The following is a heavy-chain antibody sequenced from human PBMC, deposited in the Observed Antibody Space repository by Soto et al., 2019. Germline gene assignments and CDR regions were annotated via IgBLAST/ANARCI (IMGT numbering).Heavy chain of an antibody. Sequence: QVQLVQSGAEVKKPGSSVKVSCKASGGTFSGYAISWVRQAPGQGLEWMGGIIPIFGTANYAQKFQGRVTITADESTSTAYMELSSLRSEDTAVYYCARDPDGYNPLVWYFDLWGRGTLVTVSS. D-gene: IGHD5-12*01. CDR1: GGTFSGYA. J-gene: IGHJ2*01. CDR3: ARDPDGYNPLVWYFDL. V-gene: IGHV1-69*01. CDR2: IIPIFGTA.